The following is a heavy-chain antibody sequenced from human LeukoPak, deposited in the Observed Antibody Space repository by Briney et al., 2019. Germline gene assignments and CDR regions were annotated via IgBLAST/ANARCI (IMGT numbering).Heavy chain of an antibody. CDR3: ARGKYSSSWLLDY. V-gene: IGHV3-48*01. CDR2: ISSSSSTI. J-gene: IGHJ4*02. Sequence: PGGSLRLSCAASGFTFSSYSMNWVRQAPGKGLEWVSYISSSSSTIYYAASVKGRFTISRDNAKNSLYLQMNSLRAEDTAVYYCARGKYSSSWLLDYGGQGTLITVS. CDR1: GFTFSSYS. D-gene: IGHD6-13*01.